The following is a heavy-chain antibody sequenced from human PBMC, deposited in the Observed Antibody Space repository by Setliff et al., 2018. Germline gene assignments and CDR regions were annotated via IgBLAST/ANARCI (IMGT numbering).Heavy chain of an antibody. CDR1: GGSISSGDYY. Sequence: TLSLPCTVSGGSISSGDYYWSWIRQPPGKGLEWIGYIYYSGSTYYNPSLKSRVTISVDTSKNQFFLKLSSVTAADTAVYYCARGGEGALGIPYYGMDVWGQGTTVTVSS. CDR2: IYYSGST. J-gene: IGHJ6*02. V-gene: IGHV4-30-4*08. CDR3: ARGGEGALGIPYYGMDV. D-gene: IGHD2-21*01.